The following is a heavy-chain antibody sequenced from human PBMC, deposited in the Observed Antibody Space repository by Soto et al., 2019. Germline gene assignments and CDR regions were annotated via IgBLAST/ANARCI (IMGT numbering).Heavy chain of an antibody. V-gene: IGHV4-34*01. CDR3: ARGGGAAPGT. J-gene: IGHJ4*02. CDR2: ISPSGSP. CDR1: GGSFGGYY. D-gene: IGHD6-13*01. Sequence: QVHLQQWGAGLLKPSETLSLTCTVYGGSFGGYYWTWIRQPPAEGLEWIGEISPSGSPNYNPSLRSRVTVSVDTSMNPFSLKLSSVTAADTAVYYCARGGGAAPGTWGQGTLVTVSS.